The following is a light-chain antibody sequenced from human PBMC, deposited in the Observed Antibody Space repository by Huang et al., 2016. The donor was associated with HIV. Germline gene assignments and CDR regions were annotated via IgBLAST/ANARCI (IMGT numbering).Light chain of an antibody. CDR2: GAS. V-gene: IGKV3-15*01. J-gene: IGKJ1*01. CDR3: QQYNYWPQT. CDR1: QSVTRH. Sequence: ILMTPSPATPSVSPGERTTLSCRASQSVTRHLACYQQKPGQPPGLLIYGASTRATGIPARFSGSGSGTEFTLTISSLQSEDFAVYYCQQYNYWPQTFGQGTKVEIK.